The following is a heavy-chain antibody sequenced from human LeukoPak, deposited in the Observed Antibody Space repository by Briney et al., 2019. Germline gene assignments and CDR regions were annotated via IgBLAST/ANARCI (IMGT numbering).Heavy chain of an antibody. CDR2: IYSDGRT. V-gene: IGHV3-53*01. Sequence: GASLRLSCAASGFTVSTNYMSWVRQAPGQGLEWVSVIYSDGRTYYADSVKGRFTISRDNSKNTPYLQMNSLRAEDTAVYYCARDSGRFDVFDIWGQGTMVTVSS. CDR3: ARDSGRFDVFDI. CDR1: GFTVSTNY. J-gene: IGHJ3*02. D-gene: IGHD3-10*01.